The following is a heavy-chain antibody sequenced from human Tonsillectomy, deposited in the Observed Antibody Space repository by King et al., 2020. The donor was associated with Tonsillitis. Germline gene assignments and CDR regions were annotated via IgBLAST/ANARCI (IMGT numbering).Heavy chain of an antibody. CDR3: ARDAPYDSSGYHY. CDR1: GFTFGRYW. Sequence: VQLVESGGGLVQPGGSLRLSCAASGFTFGRYWMSGVRHTPGKGLQWGANIKEDGRGEHYVDSVNGRFTIYRDNAKNSVFLQMNSLSAEDTGVYDCARDAPYDSSGYHYWGQGTLVTVSS. J-gene: IGHJ4*02. CDR2: IKEDGRGE. D-gene: IGHD3-22*01. V-gene: IGHV3-7*01.